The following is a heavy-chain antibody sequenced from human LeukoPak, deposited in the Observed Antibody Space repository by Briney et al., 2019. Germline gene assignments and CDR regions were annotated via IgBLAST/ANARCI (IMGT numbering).Heavy chain of an antibody. CDR3: ARMRDDTVTYGETFDY. V-gene: IGHV1-2*02. J-gene: IGHJ4*02. D-gene: IGHD4-11*01. Sequence: GASVKVSCKASGYTFTGYYMHWVRQAPGQGLEWMGWINPNSGGTNYAQKFQGRVTMTRDTSISTAYMELSRLRSDDTAVYYCARMRDDTVTYGETFDYWGQGTLVIVSS. CDR1: GYTFTGYY. CDR2: INPNSGGT.